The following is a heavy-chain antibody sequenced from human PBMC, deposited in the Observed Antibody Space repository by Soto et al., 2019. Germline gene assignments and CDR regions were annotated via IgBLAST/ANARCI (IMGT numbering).Heavy chain of an antibody. CDR3: AATYYDFWSGYLYYFDY. CDR2: IYYSGST. Sequence: SETLSLTCTVSGGSISSYYWSWIRQPPGKGLEWIGYIYYSGSTNYNPSLKSRVTISVDTSKNQFSLKLSSVTAADTAVYYCAATYYDFWSGYLYYFDYWGQGTLVTVSS. J-gene: IGHJ4*02. V-gene: IGHV4-59*01. D-gene: IGHD3-3*01. CDR1: GGSISSYY.